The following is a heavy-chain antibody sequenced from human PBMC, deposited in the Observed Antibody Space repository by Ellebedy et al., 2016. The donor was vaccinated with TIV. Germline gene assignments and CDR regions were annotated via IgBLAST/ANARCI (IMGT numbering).Heavy chain of an antibody. CDR2: IKEDGSER. J-gene: IGHJ6*02. Sequence: GESLKISCAASGFTFSNSWMSWVRQAPGKGLEWVANIKEDGSERYYVDSVKGRFTISRDNAKNSLFLQMNSLRAEDTAVYYCAKEAWELLYYYYGGMDVWGQGTTVTVSS. V-gene: IGHV3-7*03. CDR3: AKEAWELLYYYYGGMDV. CDR1: GFTFSNSW. D-gene: IGHD3-10*01.